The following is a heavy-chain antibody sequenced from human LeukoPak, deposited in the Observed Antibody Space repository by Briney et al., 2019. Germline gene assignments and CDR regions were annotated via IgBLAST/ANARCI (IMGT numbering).Heavy chain of an antibody. CDR1: GGSISSGSYY. J-gene: IGHJ5*02. V-gene: IGHV4-61*02. D-gene: IGHD4-17*01. CDR2: IYTSGST. CDR3: ARSMTTVLWFDP. Sequence: SETLSLTCTVSGGSISSGSYYWSWIRQPAGKGLEWIGRIYTSGSTNYNPSLKSRVTISVDTSKNQFSLKLSSVTAADTAVYYCARSMTTVLWFDPWGQGTLVTVSS.